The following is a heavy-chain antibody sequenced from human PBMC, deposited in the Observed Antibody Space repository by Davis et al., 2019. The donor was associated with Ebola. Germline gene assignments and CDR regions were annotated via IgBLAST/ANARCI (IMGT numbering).Heavy chain of an antibody. V-gene: IGHV4-59*01. CDR2: IYYSGST. J-gene: IGHJ5*02. CDR1: GGSISSYY. D-gene: IGHD2-21*02. CDR3: AREVGMMTAHNWFDP. Sequence: PSETLSLTCTVSGGSISSYYWSWIRQPPGKGLEWIGYIYYSGSTNYNPSLKSRVTISVDTSKNQFSLKLSSVTAADTAVYYCAREVGMMTAHNWFDPWGQGTLVTVSS.